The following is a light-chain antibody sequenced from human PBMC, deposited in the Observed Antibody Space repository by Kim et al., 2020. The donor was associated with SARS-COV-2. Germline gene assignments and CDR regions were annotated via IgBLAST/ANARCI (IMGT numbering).Light chain of an antibody. CDR3: CSYLPSTTVYV. V-gene: IGLV2-14*03. CDR2: AVT. J-gene: IGLJ1*01. CDR1: TSDFDGYNS. Sequence: QSALTQPASVSGSLGQSITISCTGTTSDFDGYNSVSWYRQHPGKAPQLMIYAVTHRPSGISNRFSGSRSANTASLTISGLQADDEADYFCCSYLPSTTVYVFGGGTKVTVL.